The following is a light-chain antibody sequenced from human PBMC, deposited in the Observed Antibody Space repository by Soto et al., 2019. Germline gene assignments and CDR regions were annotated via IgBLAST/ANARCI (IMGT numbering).Light chain of an antibody. CDR3: QKYNSVPFT. CDR1: QGISNY. J-gene: IGKJ3*01. Sequence: DIQMTQSPSSLSSSVGDRVTITCRASQGISNYLAWYQQQPGKDPKLLIYAASTWQSGVPYRFSASGSGTYFTLSISSLQPEDVATYFCQKYNSVPFTFAHGTKVEIK. V-gene: IGKV1-27*01. CDR2: AAS.